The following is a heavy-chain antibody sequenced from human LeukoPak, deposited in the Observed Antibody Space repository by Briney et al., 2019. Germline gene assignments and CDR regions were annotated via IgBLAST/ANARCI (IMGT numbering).Heavy chain of an antibody. V-gene: IGHV3-23*01. CDR2: ISGSGGST. D-gene: IGHD2-8*01. Sequence: GGSLRLSCAASGFTFSSYAMSWVRQAPGKGLEWVSAISGSGGSTYYADSVKGRFTISRDNSKNTLYLQMNSLRAEDTAVYYCAKGIGDIVLMVYAINLGYYFDYWGQGTLVTVSS. CDR3: AKGIGDIVLMVYAINLGYYFDY. J-gene: IGHJ4*02. CDR1: GFTFSSYA.